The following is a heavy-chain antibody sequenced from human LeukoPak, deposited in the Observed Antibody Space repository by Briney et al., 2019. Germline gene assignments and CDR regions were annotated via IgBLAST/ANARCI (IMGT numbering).Heavy chain of an antibody. J-gene: IGHJ6*02. D-gene: IGHD6-6*01. V-gene: IGHV1-46*01. CDR2: INPSGGST. CDR1: GYTFTRFY. Sequence: ASVKVSCKASGYTFTRFYMHWVRQAPGQGLEWLGVINPSGGSTSYAQKFQGRVTMTRDTSTSTVYMELSSLRSEDTAIYYCVPRGAGDSSFGMDVWGQGTTVTVSS. CDR3: VPRGAGDSSFGMDV.